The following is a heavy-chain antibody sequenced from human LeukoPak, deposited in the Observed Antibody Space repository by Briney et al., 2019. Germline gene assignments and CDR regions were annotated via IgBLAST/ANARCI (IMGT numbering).Heavy chain of an antibody. CDR1: GGSISSYY. CDR2: IYYSGST. CDR3: ARTHDAFDI. J-gene: IGHJ3*02. V-gene: IGHV4-59*12. Sequence: SETLSLTCTVSGGSISSYYWSWIRQPPGKGLEWIGYIYYSGSTYYNPSLKSRVTISVDTSKNQFSLKLSSVTAADTAVYYCARTHDAFDIWGQGTMVTVFS.